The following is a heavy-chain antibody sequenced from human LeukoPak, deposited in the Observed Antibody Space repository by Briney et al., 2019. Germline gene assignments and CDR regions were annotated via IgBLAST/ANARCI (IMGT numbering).Heavy chain of an antibody. Sequence: GSLRLSGAASGFTFISYAMSWVRQPPGKGLEWIGEINHSGRTNYNPSLKSRITISVDTSKSQFSLKLSSVTAADTAVFYCARGRFTYSYDTTGYFLDYWGQGALVTVSS. J-gene: IGHJ4*02. CDR2: INHSGRT. V-gene: IGHV4-34*01. CDR1: GFTFISYA. CDR3: ARGRFTYSYDTTGYFLDY. D-gene: IGHD3-22*01.